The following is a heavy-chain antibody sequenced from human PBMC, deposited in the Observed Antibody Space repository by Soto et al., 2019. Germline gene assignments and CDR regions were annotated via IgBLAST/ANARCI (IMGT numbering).Heavy chain of an antibody. Sequence: SETLSLTCTVSGGSISSGNIYWSWIRQPPGKGLEWIGYIYYTGSTYYNPSLTSRVTISVNPSKNQFSLTLTSVTAADTAVYNCARVRGNTMVRGFMSHWGQGTQVTVSS. CDR1: GGSISSGNIY. J-gene: IGHJ4*02. CDR2: IYYTGST. CDR3: ARVRGNTMVRGFMSH. D-gene: IGHD3-10*01. V-gene: IGHV4-30-4*01.